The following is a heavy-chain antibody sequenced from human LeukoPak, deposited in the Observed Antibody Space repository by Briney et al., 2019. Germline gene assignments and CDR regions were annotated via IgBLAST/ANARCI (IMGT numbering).Heavy chain of an antibody. J-gene: IGHJ4*02. CDR1: GFPFSSYW. V-gene: IGHV3-7*04. CDR2: IEQDGSKK. D-gene: IGHD5-24*01. CDR3: TRVGYIDEGIDY. Sequence: GGSLRLSCVVSGFPFSSYWMTWVRQAPGKGLEWVANIEQDGSKKSYVDSVKGRFTISRDNAKNSLYLQMNSLRAEDTAIYYCTRVGYIDEGIDYWGQGTLVTVSS.